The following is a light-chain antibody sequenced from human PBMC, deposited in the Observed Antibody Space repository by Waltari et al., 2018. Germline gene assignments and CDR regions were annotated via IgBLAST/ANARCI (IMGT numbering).Light chain of an antibody. Sequence: EIVLTQSPGTLSLSPGERATLSCRASPSVSSTYLAWYQQKPGQAPRLLIYGASNRATGIPDRLSGSGSGTDFTLTISRLEPEDFAVYYCQQYGSSPETFGQGTKVEIK. CDR3: QQYGSSPET. V-gene: IGKV3-20*01. CDR2: GAS. CDR1: PSVSSTY. J-gene: IGKJ1*01.